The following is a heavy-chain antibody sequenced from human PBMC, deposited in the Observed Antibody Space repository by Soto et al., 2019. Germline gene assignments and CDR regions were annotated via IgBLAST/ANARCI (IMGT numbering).Heavy chain of an antibody. CDR3: ARADIVVVVAATPWAFDI. Sequence: PSETLSLTCTVSGGSISSYYWSWIRQPPGKGLEWIGYIYYSGSTNYNPSLKSRVTISVDTSKNQFSLKLNSVTATDTAVYYCARADIVVVVAATPWAFDIWGQGTMVTVS. V-gene: IGHV4-59*08. CDR1: GGSISSYY. CDR2: IYYSGST. D-gene: IGHD2-15*01. J-gene: IGHJ3*02.